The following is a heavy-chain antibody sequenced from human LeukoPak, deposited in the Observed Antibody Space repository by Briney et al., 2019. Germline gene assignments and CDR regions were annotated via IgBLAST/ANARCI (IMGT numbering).Heavy chain of an antibody. Sequence: PSETLSLTCTVSGGSLSSGGYYWSWIRQHPGKGLEWIGYIYYSGSTYYNPSLKSRVTISVDTSKNQLSLKLSSVTAADTAVYYCARRVVPAAINWFDPWGQGTLVTVSS. V-gene: IGHV4-31*03. CDR1: GGSLSSGGYY. CDR3: ARRVVPAAINWFDP. J-gene: IGHJ5*02. D-gene: IGHD2-2*01. CDR2: IYYSGST.